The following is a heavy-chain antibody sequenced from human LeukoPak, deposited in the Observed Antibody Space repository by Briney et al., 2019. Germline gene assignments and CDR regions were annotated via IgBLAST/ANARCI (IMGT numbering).Heavy chain of an antibody. D-gene: IGHD3-22*01. CDR1: GFTFSSYA. J-gene: IGHJ4*02. Sequence: PGGSLRLSCAASGFTFSSYAMSWVRQAPGKGLESVSAISGSGGSTHYADSVKGRFTISRDNSKNTLYLQMNSLRAEDTAVYYCAKMSASMDYYDSSGYYYFDYWGQGTLVTVSS. CDR2: ISGSGGST. CDR3: AKMSASMDYYDSSGYYYFDY. V-gene: IGHV3-23*01.